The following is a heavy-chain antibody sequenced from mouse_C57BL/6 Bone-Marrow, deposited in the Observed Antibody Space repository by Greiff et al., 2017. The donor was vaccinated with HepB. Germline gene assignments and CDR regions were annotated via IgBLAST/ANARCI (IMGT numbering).Heavy chain of an antibody. Sequence: QVQLQQPGAELVMPGASVKLSCKASGYTFTSYWMHWVKQRPGQGLEWIGEIDPSDSYTNYNQKFKGKSTLTVDKSSSTAYMQLSSLTSEDSVVYYCARFRYWYFDVWGTGTTVTVSS. CDR3: ARFRYWYFDV. V-gene: IGHV1-69*01. CDR2: IDPSDSYT. J-gene: IGHJ1*03. CDR1: GYTFTSYW. D-gene: IGHD3-2*02.